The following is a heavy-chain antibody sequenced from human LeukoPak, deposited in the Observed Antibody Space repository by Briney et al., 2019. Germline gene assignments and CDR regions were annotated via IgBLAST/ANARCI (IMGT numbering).Heavy chain of an antibody. J-gene: IGHJ4*02. D-gene: IGHD1-26*01. V-gene: IGHV3-73*01. CDR2: IRSKANSYAT. CDR3: TSHLPGWEGEDC. Sequence: GGSLRLSCAASGFTFSGSAMHWVRQASGKGLEWVGRIRSKANSYATAYAASVKGRFTISRDDSKNTAYLQMNSLKTEDTAVYYCTSHLPGWEGEDCWGQGTLVTVSS. CDR1: GFTFSGSA.